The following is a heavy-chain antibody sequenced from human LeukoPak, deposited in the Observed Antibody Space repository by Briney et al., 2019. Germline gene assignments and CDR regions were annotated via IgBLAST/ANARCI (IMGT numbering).Heavy chain of an antibody. V-gene: IGHV3-23*01. CDR2: ISGSGGST. CDR1: GFTFSSYA. D-gene: IGHD5-18*01. Sequence: GGSLRLSCAASGFTFSSYAMSWVRQAPGKGLEWVSAISGSGGSTYYADSVKGRFTISRDNSKNTLYLQMNSLRAEDTAVYYCARIPQYYYYYMDVWGKGTTVTVSS. J-gene: IGHJ6*03. CDR3: ARIPQYYYYYMDV.